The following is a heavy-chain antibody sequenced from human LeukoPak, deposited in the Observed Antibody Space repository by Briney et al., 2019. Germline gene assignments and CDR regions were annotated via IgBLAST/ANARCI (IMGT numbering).Heavy chain of an antibody. J-gene: IGHJ6*02. Sequence: SVKVSCKASGGTFSIYAISWVRQAPGQGLEWMGGIIPIFGTANYAQKFQGRVTITADESTSTAYMELSSLRSEDTAVYYCARGIVVVVAANQYYYYGMDVWGQGTTVTVSS. CDR1: GGTFSIYA. V-gene: IGHV1-69*01. CDR2: IIPIFGTA. D-gene: IGHD2-15*01. CDR3: ARGIVVVVAANQYYYYGMDV.